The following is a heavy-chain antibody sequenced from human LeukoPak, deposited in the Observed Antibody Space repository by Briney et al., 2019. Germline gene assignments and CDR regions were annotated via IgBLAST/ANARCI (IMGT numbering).Heavy chain of an antibody. CDR2: IYTSGST. D-gene: IGHD2-15*01. V-gene: IGHV4-4*09. CDR3: ARRVGGGWSNWFDP. J-gene: IGHJ5*02. Sequence: PSETLSLTCTVSGGSISSYYWSWIRQPPGKGLEWIGYIYTSGSTNYNPSLKSRVTISVDTYKNQFSRKLSSVTAADTAVYYCARRVGGGWSNWFDPWGQGTLVTVSS. CDR1: GGSISSYY.